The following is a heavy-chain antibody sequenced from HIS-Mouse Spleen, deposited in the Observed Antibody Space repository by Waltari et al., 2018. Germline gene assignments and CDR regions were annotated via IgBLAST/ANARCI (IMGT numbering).Heavy chain of an antibody. D-gene: IGHD6-19*01. V-gene: IGHV2-70*15. CDR3: ARIAEGYSSGWYAFDY. CDR2: IDCDDDK. Sequence: QVTLRESGPALVKPTQTLTLTCTFSGFSLSTSGMCVSWIRQPPGKALEWLARIDCDDDKYYSTSLKTRLTISKDTSKNQVVLTMTNMDPVDTVTYYCARIAEGYSSGWYAFDYWGQGTLVTVSS. CDR1: GFSLSTSGMC. J-gene: IGHJ4*02.